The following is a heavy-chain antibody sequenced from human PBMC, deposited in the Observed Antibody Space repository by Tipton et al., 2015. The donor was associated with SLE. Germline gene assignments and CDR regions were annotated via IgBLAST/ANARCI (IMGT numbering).Heavy chain of an antibody. CDR2: IWYDGSNK. D-gene: IGHD6-13*01. CDR1: GFTFSSYG. V-gene: IGHV3-33*01. CDR3: ARETHAGSIAAAATGGFDY. J-gene: IGHJ4*02. Sequence: SLRLSCAASGFTFSSYGMHWVRPAPGKGLEWVAVIWYDGSNKYYADSVKGRFTISRENSKNTLSLQMNSLRAEDTAVYYCARETHAGSIAAAATGGFDYWGQGTLVTVSS.